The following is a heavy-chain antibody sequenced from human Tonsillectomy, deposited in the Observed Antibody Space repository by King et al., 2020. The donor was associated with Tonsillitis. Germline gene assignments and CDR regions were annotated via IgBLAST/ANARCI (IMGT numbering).Heavy chain of an antibody. CDR1: GLSFVSYA. D-gene: IGHD2-8*01. CDR3: AKYAIPAHYGVPHDAFDI. J-gene: IGHJ3*02. Sequence: VQLVESGGGLVQPGGSLRLSCAASGLSFVSYAMSWVRQAPGKGLEWVSAVSGNGGSTYYADSVKGRFTISRDNSKNTLYLQMNSLRADDTAVYFCAKYAIPAHYGVPHDAFDIWGHGTMVAVSS. V-gene: IGHV3-23*04. CDR2: VSGNGGST.